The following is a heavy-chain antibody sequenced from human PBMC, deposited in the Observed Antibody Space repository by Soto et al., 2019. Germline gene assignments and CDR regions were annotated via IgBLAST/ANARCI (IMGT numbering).Heavy chain of an antibody. D-gene: IGHD1-20*01. Sequence: ASVKVSCKASGYTFTSYYMHWVRQAPGQGLEWMGIINPSGGSTSYAQKFQGRVTMTRDTSTGTVYMELSSLRSEDTAVYYCARDRITGSDYYYYYGMDVWGQGTTVTVSS. V-gene: IGHV1-46*01. CDR3: ARDRITGSDYYYYYGMDV. CDR2: INPSGGST. J-gene: IGHJ6*02. CDR1: GYTFTSYY.